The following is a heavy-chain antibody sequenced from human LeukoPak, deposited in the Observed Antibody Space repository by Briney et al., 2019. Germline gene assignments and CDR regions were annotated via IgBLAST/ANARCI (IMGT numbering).Heavy chain of an antibody. V-gene: IGHV4-34*01. CDR3: ARARGSYGGFDY. CDR2: INHSGST. CDR1: GGSFIGYY. J-gene: IGHJ4*02. Sequence: SETLSLTCAVYGGSFIGYYWSGIRQPPGKGLGWIGEINHSGSTNYNPSLKSRVTISLDTTKNKFSLKLTSVTAAATTVYYFARARGSYGGFDYWGQGTLATVSS. D-gene: IGHD3-16*01.